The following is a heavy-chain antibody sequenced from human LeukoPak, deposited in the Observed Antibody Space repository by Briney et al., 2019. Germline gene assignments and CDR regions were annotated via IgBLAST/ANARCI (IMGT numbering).Heavy chain of an antibody. Sequence: GGSLRLSCAASGFTFSSYAMHWVRQAPGKGLEWVAVISYDGSNKYYADSVKGRFTISRDNSKNTLYLQMNSLRAEDTAVYYCARWIAAAGLIDYWGQGTLVTVSS. D-gene: IGHD6-13*01. CDR3: ARWIAAAGLIDY. CDR2: ISYDGSNK. J-gene: IGHJ4*02. CDR1: GFTFSSYA. V-gene: IGHV3-30-3*01.